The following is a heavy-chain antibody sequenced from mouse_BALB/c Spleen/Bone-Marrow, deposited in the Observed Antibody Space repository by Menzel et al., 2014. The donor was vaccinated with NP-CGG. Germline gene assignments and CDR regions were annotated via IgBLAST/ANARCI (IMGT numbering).Heavy chain of an antibody. V-gene: IGHV1-14*01. D-gene: IGHD4-1*01. CDR2: INPYNDGT. Sequence: EVQLQQSGPELVKPGASVKMSCKASGYTFSSYIMHWVKQKPGQGLEWIGYINPYNDGTNYNEKFNGKATLTSDKSSSTAYMELSSLTSEDSAVYYCAAGRDYFDYWGQGTTLTVSS. CDR1: GYTFSSYI. J-gene: IGHJ2*01. CDR3: AAGRDYFDY.